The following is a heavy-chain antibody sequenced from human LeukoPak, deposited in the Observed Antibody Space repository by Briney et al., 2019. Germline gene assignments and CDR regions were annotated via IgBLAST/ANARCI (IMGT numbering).Heavy chain of an antibody. CDR3: ARGEDGFQKPFDC. CDR1: GITFSKVW. D-gene: IGHD5-24*01. V-gene: IGHV3-53*01. J-gene: IGHJ5*01. CDR2: IYSGGTT. Sequence: SGGSLRLSCAASGITFSKVWMSWVRQAPGKGLDWVSLIYSGGTTYYADSVKGRFTISRDTSKNTLYLQMNSLRAEDTAVYYCARGEDGFQKPFDCWGQGTLVTVSS.